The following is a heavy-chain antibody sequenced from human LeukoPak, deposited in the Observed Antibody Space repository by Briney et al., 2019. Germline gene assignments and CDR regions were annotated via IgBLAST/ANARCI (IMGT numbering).Heavy chain of an antibody. V-gene: IGHV4-39*07. J-gene: IGHJ6*03. CDR3: ARIAPYYDFWSGYYNYYYYMDV. CDR2: IYYSGST. D-gene: IGHD3-3*01. CDR1: GGSINSYY. Sequence: SETLSLTCTVSGGSINSYYWGWIRQPPGKGLEWIGSIYYSGSTYYNPSLKSRVTISVDTSKNQFSLKLSSVTAADTAVYYCARIAPYYDFWSGYYNYYYYMDVWGKGTTVTVSS.